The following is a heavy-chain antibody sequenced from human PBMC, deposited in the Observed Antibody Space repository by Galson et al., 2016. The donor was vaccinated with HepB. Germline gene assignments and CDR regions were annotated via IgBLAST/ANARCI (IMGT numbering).Heavy chain of an antibody. CDR2: IYHSGDT. CDR3: TRDSLRNWNVDDLTHV. V-gene: IGHV4-4*02. D-gene: IGHD1-1*01. CDR1: GGSISSDNW. Sequence: ETLSLTCAVSGGSISSDNWWSWVRQAPGKGLEWIGEIYHSGDTKYNPSLKSRITMSVDTSKNHFSLNLNSVTAADTAVYYCTRDSLRNWNVDDLTHVWGQGTTVTVSS. J-gene: IGHJ6*02.